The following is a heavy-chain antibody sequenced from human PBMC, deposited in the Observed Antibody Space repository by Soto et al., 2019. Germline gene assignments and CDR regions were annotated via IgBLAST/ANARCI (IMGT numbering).Heavy chain of an antibody. CDR2: IYYSGST. V-gene: IGHV4-59*08. CDR3: ARRWGYAIDY. CDR1: GGSISSYY. J-gene: IGHJ4*02. Sequence: QVQLQESGPGLVKPSETLSLTCTVSGGSISSYYWSWIRQPPGKGLEWIGYIYYSGSTNYNPSLKGRVTISVDTSTTQFSLKLSSVTAADTAVYYCARRWGYAIDYWGQGTLVTVSS. D-gene: IGHD2-8*01.